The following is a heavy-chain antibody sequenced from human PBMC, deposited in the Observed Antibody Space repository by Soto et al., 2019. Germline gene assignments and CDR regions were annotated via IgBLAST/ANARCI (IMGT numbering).Heavy chain of an antibody. J-gene: IGHJ4*02. V-gene: IGHV4-4*02. D-gene: IGHD2-2*02. CDR2: IYHSGST. Sequence: QVQLQESGPGLVKPSGTLSLTCAVSGGSISSTNWWSWVRQPPGKGLEWIGEIYHSGSTNYNASLKSRVAISIVKSKSQFSLNLNSVTAADTAVYYCAGFCRSTSCYTDYWGLGTLVTVSS. CDR1: GGSISSTNW. CDR3: AGFCRSTSCYTDY.